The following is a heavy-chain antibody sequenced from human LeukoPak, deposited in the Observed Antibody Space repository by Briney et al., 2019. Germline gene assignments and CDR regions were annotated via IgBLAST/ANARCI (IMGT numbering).Heavy chain of an antibody. D-gene: IGHD6-19*01. V-gene: IGHV3-11*01. Sequence: GGSLRLSCAASGFTFSDYYMSWIRQAPGKGLEWVSYISSSGGTIYYADSVKGRFTISRDNAKNSLYLQMNSLRAEDTAVYYCARDGIAVDVRSAYYFDYWGQGTLVTVSS. J-gene: IGHJ4*02. CDR2: ISSSGGTI. CDR1: GFTFSDYY. CDR3: ARDGIAVDVRSAYYFDY.